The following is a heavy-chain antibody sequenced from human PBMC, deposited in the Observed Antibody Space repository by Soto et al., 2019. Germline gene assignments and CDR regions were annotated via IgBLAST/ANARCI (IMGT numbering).Heavy chain of an antibody. J-gene: IGHJ4*01. CDR2: IYYIGST. D-gene: IGHD1-26*01. CDR3: ARTMVGASGGYFDY. Sequence: PSETLSLTCTVSGGSVSSGSYYWSWIRRPPGKGLEWIGYIYYIGSTNYNPSLKSRVTISVDTSKNQFSLKLSSVTAADTAVYYCARTMVGASGGYFDYWGRGTLVAVSS. CDR1: GGSVSSGSYY. V-gene: IGHV4-61*01.